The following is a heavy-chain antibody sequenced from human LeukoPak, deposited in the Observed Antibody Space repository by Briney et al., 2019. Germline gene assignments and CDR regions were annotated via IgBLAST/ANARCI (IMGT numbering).Heavy chain of an antibody. CDR1: GGSFSGYY. J-gene: IGHJ5*02. D-gene: IGHD2-2*01. CDR3: ARGKGFVVVPADARRGSWFDP. Sequence: SETLSLTCAVYGGSFSGYYWSWIRQPPGKGLEWIGEINHSGSTNYNPSLKSRVTISVDTSKNQFSLKLSSVTAADTAVYHCARGKGFVVVPADARRGSWFDPWGQGTLVTVSS. V-gene: IGHV4-34*01. CDR2: INHSGST.